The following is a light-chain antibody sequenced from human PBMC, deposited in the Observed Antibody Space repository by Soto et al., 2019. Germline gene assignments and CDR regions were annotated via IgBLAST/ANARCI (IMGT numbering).Light chain of an antibody. CDR1: QSVSSY. V-gene: IGKV3-11*01. Sequence: EIVLTQSPATLSLSPGERATLSCRASQSVSSYLAWYQQKPGQAPRLLIYDASNRATGIPARFSGSGSGTDFTPPISSLEPEDFAVYYCQQRRNWPPWTFGQGTKVEIK. J-gene: IGKJ1*01. CDR3: QQRRNWPPWT. CDR2: DAS.